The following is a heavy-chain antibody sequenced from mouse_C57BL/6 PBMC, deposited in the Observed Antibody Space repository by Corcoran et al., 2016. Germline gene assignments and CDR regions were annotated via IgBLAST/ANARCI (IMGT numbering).Heavy chain of an antibody. Sequence: QIQLVQSGPELKKPGETVKISCKASGYTFTTYGMSWVKQAPGKGLKWMGWINTYSGVPTYADDFKGRFAFSLETSASTADLQINNLKNEDTATYFCARDCDYWGQGTTLTVSS. CDR3: ARDCDY. CDR1: GYTFTTYG. J-gene: IGHJ2*01. V-gene: IGHV9-3*01. CDR2: INTYSGVP.